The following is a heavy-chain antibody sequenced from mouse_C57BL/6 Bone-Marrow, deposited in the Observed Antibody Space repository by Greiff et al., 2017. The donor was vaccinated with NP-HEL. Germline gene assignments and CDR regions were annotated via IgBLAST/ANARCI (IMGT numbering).Heavy chain of an antibody. CDR3: AKRHYYYGSSYDAMDY. J-gene: IGHJ4*01. Sequence: VQLKESGGDLVKPGGSLKLSCAASGFTFSSYGMPWVRQTPDKRLEWVATISSGGSYTYYPDSVKGRFTISRDNAKNTLYLQMSSLKSEDTAMYYCAKRHYYYGSSYDAMDYWGQGTSVTVSS. CDR1: GFTFSSYG. V-gene: IGHV5-6*01. CDR2: ISSGGSYT. D-gene: IGHD1-1*01.